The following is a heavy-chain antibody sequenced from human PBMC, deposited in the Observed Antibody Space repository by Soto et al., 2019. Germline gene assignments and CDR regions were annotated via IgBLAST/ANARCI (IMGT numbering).Heavy chain of an antibody. J-gene: IGHJ4*02. CDR3: ARDEADANLMIVVLPGDY. CDR2: VSTYDGNT. D-gene: IGHD2-21*01. V-gene: IGHV1-18*01. CDR1: GYRFSRYG. Sequence: QVQLVQSGGEVKEPGASVKVSCKASGYRFSRYGINWVRQAPGQGLEWMGWVSTYDGNTQYAQKFQGRITMTTDTSTNTVYLELRSLTSDDTAVYSCARDEADANLMIVVLPGDYWGQGPLVSVS.